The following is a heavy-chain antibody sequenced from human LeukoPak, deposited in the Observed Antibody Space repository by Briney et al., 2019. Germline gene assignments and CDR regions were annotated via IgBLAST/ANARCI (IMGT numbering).Heavy chain of an antibody. J-gene: IGHJ4*02. CDR2: VSDTGRA. CDR1: GGSLTGSY. V-gene: IGHV4-4*07. CDR3: ARGTDMTPIRGYYSFVY. Sequence: SETLSLTRTVSGGSLTGSYWTWIPQPARKGVEWISRVSDTGRASYNPPPQRRATTSLETTNNRFPCMCTSMTSEATAVYYCARGTDMTPIRGYYSFVYWGQGTLVSVSS. D-gene: IGHD5-12*01.